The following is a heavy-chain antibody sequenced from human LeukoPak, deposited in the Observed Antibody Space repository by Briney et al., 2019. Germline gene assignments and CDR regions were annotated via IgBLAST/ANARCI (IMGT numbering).Heavy chain of an antibody. CDR1: GGSISSYY. CDR2: IYYSGST. D-gene: IGHD2-15*01. J-gene: IGHJ4*02. V-gene: IGHV4-59*01. CDR3: AREKSPDYCSGASCYFDY. Sequence: SETLSLTCTVSGGSISSYYWSWIRQPPGKGLEWIGYIYYSGSTNYNPSLESRVTISGDTSKNQFSLKLSSVTAADTAVYYCAREKSPDYCSGASCYFDYWGQGTLVTVSP.